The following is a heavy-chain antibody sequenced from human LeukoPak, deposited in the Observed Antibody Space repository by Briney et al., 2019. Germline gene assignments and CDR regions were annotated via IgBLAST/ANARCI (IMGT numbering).Heavy chain of an antibody. CDR2: LSPNSGGT. D-gene: IGHD1-26*01. Sequence: ASVKVSCKASGYTFTDYTMPWVRQPPGQGLEWMGWLSPNSGGTNYAQTFPGRVTMTRATSISTASMELSRLGSDDKAVYYCARGVGAQGRKDFDNGGQGTLVTVSS. J-gene: IGHJ4*02. CDR1: GYTFTDYT. V-gene: IGHV1-2*02. CDR3: ARGVGAQGRKDFDN.